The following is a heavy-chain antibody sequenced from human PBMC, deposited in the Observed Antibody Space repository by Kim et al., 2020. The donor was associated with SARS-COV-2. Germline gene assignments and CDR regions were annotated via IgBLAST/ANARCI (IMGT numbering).Heavy chain of an antibody. CDR1: GFTFSSYG. J-gene: IGHJ4*02. V-gene: IGHV3-30*18. Sequence: GGSLRLSCAASGFTFSSYGMHWVRQAPGKGLEWVAVISYDGSNKYYGDSVKGRFTISRDNSKSTLFLQMNSLRAEDMAVYYCAKDTGSYGDLDYWGQGTL. D-gene: IGHD4-17*01. CDR2: ISYDGSNK. CDR3: AKDTGSYGDLDY.